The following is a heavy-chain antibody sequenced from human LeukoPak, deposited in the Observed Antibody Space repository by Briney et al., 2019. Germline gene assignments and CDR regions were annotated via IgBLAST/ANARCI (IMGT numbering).Heavy chain of an antibody. V-gene: IGHV3-74*01. CDR1: GFTFSSYW. J-gene: IGHJ4*02. D-gene: IGHD6-19*01. CDR2: INSDGTST. CDR3: ARGASGWYEFDY. Sequence: PGGSLRLSCAASGFTFSSYWMHWVRQAPGKGLVWVSRINSDGTSTSYADSVKGRFTISRDNAKNTLYLQMNSLRVEDTAVYYCARGASGWYEFDYWGQGTLATVSS.